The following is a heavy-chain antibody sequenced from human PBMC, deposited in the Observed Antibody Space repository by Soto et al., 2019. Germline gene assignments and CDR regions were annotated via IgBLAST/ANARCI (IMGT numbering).Heavy chain of an antibody. V-gene: IGHV4-39*01. Sequence: SETLSLTCTVSGGSISSSSYYWGWIRQPPGKGLEWIGSIYYSGSTYYNPSLKSRVTISVDTSKNQFSLKLSSVTAADTAVYYCARSAGGYGGGWFDPWGQGTLVTVSS. CDR1: GGSISSSSYY. CDR2: IYYSGST. D-gene: IGHD5-12*01. CDR3: ARSAGGYGGGWFDP. J-gene: IGHJ5*02.